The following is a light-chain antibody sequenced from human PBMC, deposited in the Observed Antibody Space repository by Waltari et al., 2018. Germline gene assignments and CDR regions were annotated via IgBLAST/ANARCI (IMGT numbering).Light chain of an antibody. CDR2: DVV. J-gene: IGLJ3*02. CDR3: CSYKRGATWV. V-gene: IGLV2-14*03. Sequence: QSVLTQPASVSVSPGQSITISCTGTSSDVGGYASFSWYQQSPGKAPKRIIYDVVKRPSGVSTRFSASKSDNTASLTISGLQAEDEGDYYCCSYKRGATWVFGGGTALTVL. CDR1: SSDVGGYAS.